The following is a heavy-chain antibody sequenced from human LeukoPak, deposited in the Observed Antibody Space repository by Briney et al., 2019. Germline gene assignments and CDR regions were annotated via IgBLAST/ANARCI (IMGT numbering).Heavy chain of an antibody. CDR3: ARVGGGQLWSQGYYYGMDV. J-gene: IGHJ6*02. CDR1: GYTFTSYG. CDR2: MNPNSGNT. D-gene: IGHD5-18*01. V-gene: IGHV1-8*02. Sequence: RASVKVSCKASGYTFTSYGINWVRQATGQGLEWMGWMNPNSGNTGYAQKFQGRVTMTRNTSISTAYMELSSLRSEDTAVYYCARVGGGQLWSQGYYYGMDVWGQGTTVTVSS.